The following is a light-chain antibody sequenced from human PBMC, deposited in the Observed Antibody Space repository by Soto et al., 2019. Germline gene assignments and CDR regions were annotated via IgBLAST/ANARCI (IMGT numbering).Light chain of an antibody. CDR2: EVS. CDR1: SSDVGGYNY. CDR3: SSYAGSNVLYV. Sequence: QSVLTQPPSASGSPGQSVTISCTGTSSDVGGYNYVSWYQQYPGKAPKVMIYEVSKRPSGVPDRFSGSKSGNTASLTVSGLQADDEADYYCSSYAGSNVLYVFGTGTKLTVL. V-gene: IGLV2-8*01. J-gene: IGLJ1*01.